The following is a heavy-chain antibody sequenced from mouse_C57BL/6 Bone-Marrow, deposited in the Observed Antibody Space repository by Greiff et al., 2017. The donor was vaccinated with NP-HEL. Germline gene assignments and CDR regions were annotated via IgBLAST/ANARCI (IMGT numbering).Heavy chain of an antibody. V-gene: IGHV1-82*01. D-gene: IGHD2-3*01. CDR2: IYPGDGDT. J-gene: IGHJ2*01. CDR1: GYAFSSSW. Sequence: VQLQESGPELVKPGASVKISCKASGYAFSSSWMNWVKQRPGKGLEWIGRIYPGDGDTNYNGKFKGKATLTADKSSSTAYMQLSSLTSEDSAVYFCARRGIYDGYFDYWGQGTTLTVSS. CDR3: ARRGIYDGYFDY.